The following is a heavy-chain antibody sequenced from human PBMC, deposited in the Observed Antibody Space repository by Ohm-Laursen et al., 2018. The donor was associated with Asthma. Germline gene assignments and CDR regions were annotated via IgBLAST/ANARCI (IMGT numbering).Heavy chain of an antibody. Sequence: TQTLTLTCTFSGFSLSTSGVGVGWIRQPPGKALEWLALIYWDDDKRYSPSLKSRLTITKDTSKNRVVLTMTNMDPVETATYFCAHRGTYYGDFRWRYYFDYWGQGTLVTVSS. CDR3: AHRGTYYGDFRWRYYFDY. D-gene: IGHD4-17*01. CDR1: GFSLSTSGVG. J-gene: IGHJ4*02. CDR2: IYWDDDK. V-gene: IGHV2-5*02.